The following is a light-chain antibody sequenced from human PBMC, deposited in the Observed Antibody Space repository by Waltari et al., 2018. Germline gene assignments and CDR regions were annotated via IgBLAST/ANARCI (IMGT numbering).Light chain of an antibody. V-gene: IGKV1-6*02. CDR2: GAS. J-gene: IGKJ1*01. CDR1: QALGSE. Sequence: AIQMTQSPSSLSASVGGRVTITCRATQALGSELAWYQQRPGEAPKVLIYGASRLQNGVPSRFSGSGSGTYFTLTISSLQPEDFATYYCLQDYNYPRTFGQGTMVEV. CDR3: LQDYNYPRT.